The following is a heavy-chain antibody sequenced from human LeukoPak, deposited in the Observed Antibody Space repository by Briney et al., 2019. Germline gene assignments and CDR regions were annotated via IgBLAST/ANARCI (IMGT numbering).Heavy chain of an antibody. CDR1: GFTFSSSR. CDR2: IKQDGSEK. Sequence: GGSLRLSCAASGFTFSSSRMSWVRQAPGKGLEWVANIKQDGSEKYYVDSVKGRFTISRDNAKNSLYLQMNSLRAEDTAVYYCARDKGYFDYWGQGTLVTVSS. J-gene: IGHJ4*02. CDR3: ARDKGYFDY. V-gene: IGHV3-7*01.